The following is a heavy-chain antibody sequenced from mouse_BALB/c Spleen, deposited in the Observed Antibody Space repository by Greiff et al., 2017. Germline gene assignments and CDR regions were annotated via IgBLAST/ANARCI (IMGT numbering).Heavy chain of an antibody. J-gene: IGHJ4*01. CDR1: GFTFSSYA. Sequence: EVMLVESGGGLVKPGGSLKLSCAASGFTFSSYAMSWVRQTPEKRLEWVATISSGGSYTYYPDSVKGRFTISRDNDKNTLYLQMSSLRSEDTAMYYCTRVYRYRDYYYAMDYWGQGTSVTVSS. CDR3: TRVYRYRDYYYAMDY. CDR2: ISSGGSYT. D-gene: IGHD2-14*01. V-gene: IGHV5-9-1*01.